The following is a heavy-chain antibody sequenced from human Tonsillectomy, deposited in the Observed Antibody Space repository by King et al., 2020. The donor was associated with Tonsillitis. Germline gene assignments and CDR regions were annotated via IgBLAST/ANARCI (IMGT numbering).Heavy chain of an antibody. CDR3: ARRTAYSYGYFDS. D-gene: IGHD5-18*01. V-gene: IGHV5-51*01. CDR2: IYPGDSDT. J-gene: IGHJ4*02. Sequence: VQLVESGAEVKKPGESLKISCKGSGYSFTSYWIGWVRQTPGKGLEWMGIIYPGDSDTTYSPALQGQVTISADKSISTAYLQWGSLKASDTAMYYCARRTAYSYGYFDSWGQGTLVTVSS. CDR1: GYSFTSYW.